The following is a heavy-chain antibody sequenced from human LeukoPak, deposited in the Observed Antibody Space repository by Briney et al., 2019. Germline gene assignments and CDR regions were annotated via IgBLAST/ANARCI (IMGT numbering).Heavy chain of an antibody. CDR3: ACLRGPSDY. CDR1: GFSFSSYE. CDR2: ISASGTLT. J-gene: IGHJ4*02. D-gene: IGHD4-17*01. Sequence: GGSLRLSCAASGFSFSSYEMNWVRQAPGKGLEWISYISASGTLTHYADSVEGRFTISRDNTKNSLYLQMDSLTADDTAVYFCACLRGPSDYWGQGTLVTVSS. V-gene: IGHV3-48*03.